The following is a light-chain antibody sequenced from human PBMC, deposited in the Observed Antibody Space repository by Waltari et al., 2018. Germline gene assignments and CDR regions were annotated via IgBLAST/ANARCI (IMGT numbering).Light chain of an antibody. CDR2: GVS. CDR3: QQYGSSPLT. V-gene: IGKV3-20*01. Sequence: EIVLTQSPGTLSLSPGDRATLSCRASQSVTSSNLGWYQQKVGQAPRLLIYGVSSRATGIPYRFSGSGSGTDFTLTISRLEPEDFAVYYCQQYGSSPLTFGGGTKVEI. J-gene: IGKJ4*01. CDR1: QSVTSSN.